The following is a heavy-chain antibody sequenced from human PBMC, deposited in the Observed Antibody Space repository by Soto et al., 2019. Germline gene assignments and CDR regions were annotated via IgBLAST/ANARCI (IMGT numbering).Heavy chain of an antibody. V-gene: IGHV1-69*01. CDR3: ARVLRPGRSFDY. CDR2: IIPIFGTA. D-gene: IGHD3-10*01. J-gene: IGHJ4*02. Sequence: QVQLVQSGAEVRKPGSSVKVSCKASGGSFSSYPFTWVRQAPGQGLEWMGGIIPIFGTANYAQRFQGRVTFTADASTSTAYMDLSRLRSEDTAVYYCARVLRPGRSFDYWGQGTLVTVSS. CDR1: GGSFSSYP.